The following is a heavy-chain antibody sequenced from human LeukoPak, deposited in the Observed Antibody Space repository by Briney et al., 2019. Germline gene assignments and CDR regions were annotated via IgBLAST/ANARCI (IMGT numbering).Heavy chain of an antibody. CDR3: ARGSPIQLWADAFDI. CDR2: INHSGST. CDR1: GGSFSGYY. D-gene: IGHD5-18*01. V-gene: IGHV4-34*01. Sequence: PSETLSLTCAVYGGSFSGYYWSWIRQPPGKGLEWIGEINHSGSTNYNPSLKIRVTISVDTSKNQFSLKLSSVTAADTAVYYCARGSPIQLWADAFDIWGQVTMVTVSS. J-gene: IGHJ3*02.